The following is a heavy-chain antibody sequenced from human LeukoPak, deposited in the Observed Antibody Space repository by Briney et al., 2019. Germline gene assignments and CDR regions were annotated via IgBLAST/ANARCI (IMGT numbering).Heavy chain of an antibody. J-gene: IGHJ4*02. CDR2: ISGSGGST. D-gene: IGHD3-22*01. Sequence: PGGSLRLSCAASGFTFSSYAMSWVRQAPGKGREWVSAISGSGGSTYYADAVKGRFTIPRDNSKNTLYLQMNSLRAEDTAVYYCAKDVGEVITAVFDYWGQGTLVTVSS. V-gene: IGHV3-23*01. CDR3: AKDVGEVITAVFDY. CDR1: GFTFSSYA.